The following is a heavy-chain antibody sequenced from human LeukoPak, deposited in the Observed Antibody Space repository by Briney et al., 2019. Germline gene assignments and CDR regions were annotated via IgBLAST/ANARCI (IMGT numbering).Heavy chain of an antibody. CDR3: GRDARHFDSSGYPDY. D-gene: IGHD3-22*01. CDR2: ISSSSRYI. Sequence: PGGSLRLSCAASRFTLCIYNMNWVRQAPGKGRECVSYISSSSRYIYYADSVRGRFTISRDNANNSLYMQMNSQRVEDTAVYYCGRDARHFDSSGYPDYWGQGTLVTVSS. V-gene: IGHV3-21*01. CDR1: RFTLCIYN. J-gene: IGHJ4*02.